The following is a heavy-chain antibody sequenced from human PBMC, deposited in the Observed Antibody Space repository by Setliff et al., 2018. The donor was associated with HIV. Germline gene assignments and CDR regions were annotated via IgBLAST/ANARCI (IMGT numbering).Heavy chain of an antibody. Sequence: LRLSCAASGFTVSNNYMSWVRQAPGKGLEWVSVIYDGGATYYSDSVKGRFTISRDNSKNTLHLQMNSLRAEDTAAYYCASGYSSSSPRRDYWGQGTLVTVSS. CDR1: GFTVSNNY. V-gene: IGHV3-53*01. D-gene: IGHD6-6*01. CDR2: IYDGGAT. J-gene: IGHJ4*02. CDR3: ASGYSSSSPRRDY.